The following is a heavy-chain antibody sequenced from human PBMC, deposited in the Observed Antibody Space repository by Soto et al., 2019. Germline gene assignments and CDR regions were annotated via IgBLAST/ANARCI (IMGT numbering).Heavy chain of an antibody. D-gene: IGHD2-21*02. CDR2: IYYNGST. V-gene: IGHV4-30-4*01. CDR1: GGSISSGDYY. Sequence: PSETLSLTCTVSGGSISSGDYYWSWIRQPPGKGLEWIGYIYYNGSTYYNPSLKSRVTISVDTSKNQFSLHLSSVTAADTAVYFCAREDDGGDTLDVWGQGTTVTVSS. J-gene: IGHJ6*02. CDR3: AREDDGGDTLDV.